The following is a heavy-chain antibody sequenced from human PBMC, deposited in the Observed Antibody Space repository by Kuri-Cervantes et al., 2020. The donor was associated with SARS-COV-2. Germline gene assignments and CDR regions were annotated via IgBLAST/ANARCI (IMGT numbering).Heavy chain of an antibody. V-gene: IGHV1-2*02. CDR1: GYTFTGYY. Sequence: AVNVSFKASGYTFTGYYMHRVRQAPGQGLEWMGWINPNSCGTNYAQKFQGRVTMTRDTSIRTAYMELSRMRSDDTAVYYCARAGCSSISCYGEKAEYGRDVWGQGTTVTVSS. CDR2: INPNSCGT. CDR3: ARAGCSSISCYGEKAEYGRDV. J-gene: IGHJ6*02. D-gene: IGHD2-2*01.